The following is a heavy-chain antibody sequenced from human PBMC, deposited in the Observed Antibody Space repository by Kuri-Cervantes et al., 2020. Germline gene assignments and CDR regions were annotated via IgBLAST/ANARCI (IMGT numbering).Heavy chain of an antibody. V-gene: IGHV4-4*07. CDR3: VRDRGSGWYGLDY. Sequence: SETLSLTCTVFGDSINSYYWNWIRQSAGKGLEWIGRIYSSGSTKYNHALKSRVTISLDKSKNQFSLKLSSVTAADTAVYYCVRDRGSGWYGLDYWGQGTLVTVSS. CDR1: GDSINSYY. CDR2: IYSSGST. D-gene: IGHD6-19*01. J-gene: IGHJ4*02.